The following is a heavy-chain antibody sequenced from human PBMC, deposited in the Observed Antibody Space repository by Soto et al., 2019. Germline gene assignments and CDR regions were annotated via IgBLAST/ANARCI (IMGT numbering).Heavy chain of an antibody. J-gene: IGHJ6*02. CDR3: ASSMVRGAPLLYYYYGMDV. V-gene: IGHV4-39*01. D-gene: IGHD3-10*01. Sequence: ETLSLTCTVSGGSISSSSYYWGWIRQPPGKGLEWIGSIYYSGSTYYNPSLKSRVTISVDTSKNQFSLKLSSVTAADTAVYYCASSMVRGAPLLYYYYGMDVWGQGTTVTVSS. CDR1: GGSISSSSYY. CDR2: IYYSGST.